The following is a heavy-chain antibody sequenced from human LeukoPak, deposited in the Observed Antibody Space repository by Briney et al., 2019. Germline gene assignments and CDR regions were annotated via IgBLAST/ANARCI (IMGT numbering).Heavy chain of an antibody. Sequence: GGSLRLSCAASGFSINHYYLTWIRQTPGKGLDWVSVIYTGGSTNYGDSVKGRFTISRDNAKNSLFLQMNSLSAEDTAVYYCVREDGVVGASSAFDYWGQGTLVTVSS. D-gene: IGHD1-26*01. CDR3: VREDGVVGASSAFDY. CDR2: IYTGGST. J-gene: IGHJ4*02. V-gene: IGHV3-66*01. CDR1: GFSINHYY.